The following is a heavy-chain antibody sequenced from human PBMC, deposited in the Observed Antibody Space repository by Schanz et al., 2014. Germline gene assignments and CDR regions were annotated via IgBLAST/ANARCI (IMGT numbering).Heavy chain of an antibody. CDR1: GGPFSSFA. CDR2: IIPILDIT. Sequence: QVQLVQSGAEVKTPGSSVKVSCKASGGPFSSFAIFWVRQAPGQGLEWMGTIIPILDITNYAQKFQGRVTITADKSTSTAYMELSNLRSEDTAVYYCARAGQDYSDSSGYATYYFGNWGQGTLVTVSS. D-gene: IGHD3-22*01. CDR3: ARAGQDYSDSSGYATYYFGN. J-gene: IGHJ4*02. V-gene: IGHV1-69*04.